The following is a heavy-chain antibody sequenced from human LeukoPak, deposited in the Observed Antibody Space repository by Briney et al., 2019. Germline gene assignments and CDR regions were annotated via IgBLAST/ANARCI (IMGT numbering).Heavy chain of an antibody. J-gene: IGHJ4*02. CDR2: IYYSGST. CDR1: GGSISSYY. D-gene: IGHD3-22*01. V-gene: IGHV4-59*08. CDR3: ARHRGGTGYYDSSGYFDY. Sequence: SETLSLTCTVSGGSISSYYWSWIRQPPGKGLKWIGYIYYSGSTNYNPSLKSRVTISVDTPKNQFSLKLSSVTAADTAVYYCARHRGGTGYYDSSGYFDYWGQGTLVTVSS.